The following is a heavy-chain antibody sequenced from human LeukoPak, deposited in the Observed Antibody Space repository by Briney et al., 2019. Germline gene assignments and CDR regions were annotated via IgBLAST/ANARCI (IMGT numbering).Heavy chain of an antibody. D-gene: IGHD3-3*01. CDR3: ASSRFLEWLYLLDY. J-gene: IGHJ4*02. CDR2: INTNSGGT. CDR1: GYTFIVYY. Sequence: ASVTVSCTASGYTFIVYYIHWVRQAPGQGLEWMGWINTNSGGTKYAQRFQGRVTMARDTSISTAYMEVSRLRSDDTAVYFCASSRFLEWLYLLDYWGQGTLVTVSS. V-gene: IGHV1-2*02.